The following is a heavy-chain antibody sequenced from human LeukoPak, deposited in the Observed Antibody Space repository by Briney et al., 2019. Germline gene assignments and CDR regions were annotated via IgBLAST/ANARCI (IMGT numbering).Heavy chain of an antibody. D-gene: IGHD4-11*01. J-gene: IGHJ4*02. V-gene: IGHV4-61*08. CDR1: GDPISSHSDY. CDR2: IYYTGST. Sequence: SETLSLTCTVSGDPISSHSDYKWTWIRQSPQKGLEWIGYIYYTGSTNYNPSLRSRLTISVDTSMNRFSLRLTAVTAADTAVYYCAREYSALDYWGQGALVTVSS. CDR3: AREYSALDY.